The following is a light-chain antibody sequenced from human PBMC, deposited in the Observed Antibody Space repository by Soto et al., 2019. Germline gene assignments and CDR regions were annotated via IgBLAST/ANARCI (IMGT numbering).Light chain of an antibody. CDR3: QQYDDLPWT. J-gene: IGKJ1*01. Sequence: DIQMTQSPSSLSASVGDRVTISCRASERISDYLAWYQQKPGKAPKLLINTASSLRSGVPSRFSGSGSGTDFTLTIDSLQPEDFATYFCQQYDDLPWTFGQGTKVEIK. CDR2: TAS. V-gene: IGKV1-39*01. CDR1: ERISDY.